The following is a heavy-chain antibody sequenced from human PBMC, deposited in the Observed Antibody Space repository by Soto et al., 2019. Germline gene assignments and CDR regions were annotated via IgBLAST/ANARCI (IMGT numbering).Heavy chain of an antibody. CDR3: ARWDYGDYARFDY. Sequence: QVQLVQSGAEVKKSGASVKVSCKASGYTFTSHEINWVRQATGKGLEWMGWMNPNSGNTGYAQKFQGRVTMTRNTSISTAYMELSSLRSEDTAVYYCARWDYGDYARFDYWGQGTLVTVSP. D-gene: IGHD4-17*01. V-gene: IGHV1-8*01. CDR1: GYTFTSHE. CDR2: MNPNSGNT. J-gene: IGHJ4*02.